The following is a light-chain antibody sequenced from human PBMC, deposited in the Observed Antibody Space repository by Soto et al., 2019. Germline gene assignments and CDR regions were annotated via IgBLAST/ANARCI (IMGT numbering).Light chain of an antibody. CDR2: GAS. V-gene: IGKV3-20*01. Sequence: ESVLKQSPGTLSLSPRERATLSCRASQGVGSTYIAWYQQKRGQAARLLIYGASSRATGIPDRFSGSGSGTDFTLTISRLEPEDFAVYYCQQYGSSSYTFGQGTKLEIK. J-gene: IGKJ2*01. CDR3: QQYGSSSYT. CDR1: QGVGSTY.